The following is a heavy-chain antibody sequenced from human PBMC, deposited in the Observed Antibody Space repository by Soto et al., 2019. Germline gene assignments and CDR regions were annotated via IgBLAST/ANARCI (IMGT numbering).Heavy chain of an antibody. Sequence: GGSLRLSCAASGFTFSSYDMHWVRQATGKGLEWVSAIGTAGDPYYPGSVKGRFTISRENAKNSLYLQMNSLRAGDTAVYYCARGRYCSSTSCYRRGYYYYYGMDVWGQGTTVTVS. J-gene: IGHJ6*02. CDR3: ARGRYCSSTSCYRRGYYYYYGMDV. V-gene: IGHV3-13*05. CDR1: GFTFSSYD. D-gene: IGHD2-2*02. CDR2: IGTAGDP.